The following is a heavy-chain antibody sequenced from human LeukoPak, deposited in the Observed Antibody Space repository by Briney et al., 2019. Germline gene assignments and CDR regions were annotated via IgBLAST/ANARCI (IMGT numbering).Heavy chain of an antibody. D-gene: IGHD3-22*01. CDR2: ISGSGGST. CDR1: GFTFSSYA. Sequence: PGGSLRLSCAASGFTFSSYAMSWVRQAPGKGLEWVSAISGSGGSTYYADSVKGRFTISRDNSKNTLYLQLNSLRAEDTAVYYCAKAKPTYYDSSGYYYPFDYWGQGTLVTVSS. CDR3: AKAKPTYYDSSGYYYPFDY. J-gene: IGHJ4*02. V-gene: IGHV3-23*01.